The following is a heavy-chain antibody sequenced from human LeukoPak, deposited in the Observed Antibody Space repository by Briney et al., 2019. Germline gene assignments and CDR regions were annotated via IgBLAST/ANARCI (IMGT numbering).Heavy chain of an antibody. V-gene: IGHV1-3*01. CDR2: INAGNGNT. Sequence: ASVKVSCKASGYTFTSYAMHWVRQAPGQRLEWMGWINAGNGNTKYSQKFQGRVTITRDTSASTAYMELSSLRSEDTAVYYCARDLSGWYYFDYWGQGTLVTASS. CDR3: ARDLSGWYYFDY. J-gene: IGHJ4*02. D-gene: IGHD6-19*01. CDR1: GYTFTSYA.